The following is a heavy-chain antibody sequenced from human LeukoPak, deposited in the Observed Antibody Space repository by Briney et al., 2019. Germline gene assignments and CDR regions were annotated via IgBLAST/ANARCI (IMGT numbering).Heavy chain of an antibody. J-gene: IGHJ4*02. D-gene: IGHD6-19*01. CDR2: INHSGST. CDR3: ARGRIAVAGASTSLFDIDY. V-gene: IGHV4-34*01. Sequence: PSETLSLTCAVYGGSFSGYYWSWIRQTPGKGLEWIGEINHSGSTNYNPSLKSRVTISVDTSKNQFSLKLSSVTAADTAVYYCARGRIAVAGASTSLFDIDYWGQGTLVTVSS. CDR1: GGSFSGYY.